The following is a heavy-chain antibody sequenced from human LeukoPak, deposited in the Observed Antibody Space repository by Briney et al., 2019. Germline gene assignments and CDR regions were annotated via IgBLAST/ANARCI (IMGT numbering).Heavy chain of an antibody. D-gene: IGHD3-10*01. CDR3: ARDPRTMVRGVPAALRY. Sequence: SVKVCCKASGGTFSSYAISWVRQAPGQGLEWMGGIIPIFGTANYAQKFQGRVTITADESTSTAYMELSSLRSEDTAVYYCARDPRTMVRGVPAALRYWGQGTLVTVSS. CDR1: GGTFSSYA. J-gene: IGHJ4*02. V-gene: IGHV1-69*13. CDR2: IIPIFGTA.